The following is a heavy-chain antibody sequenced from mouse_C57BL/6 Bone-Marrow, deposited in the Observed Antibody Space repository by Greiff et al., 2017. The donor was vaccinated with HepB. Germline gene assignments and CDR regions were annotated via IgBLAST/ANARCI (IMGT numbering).Heavy chain of an antibody. CDR1: GFTFSDYG. CDR3: ARLGLSWFAY. Sequence: EVMLVESGGGLVKPGGSLKLSCAASGFTFSDYGMHWVRQAPEKGLEWVAYISSGRSTIYYADTVKGRFTISRDNAKNTLFLQMTSLRSEDTAMYYCARLGLSWFAYWGQGTLVTVSA. V-gene: IGHV5-17*01. J-gene: IGHJ3*01. D-gene: IGHD4-1*01. CDR2: ISSGRSTI.